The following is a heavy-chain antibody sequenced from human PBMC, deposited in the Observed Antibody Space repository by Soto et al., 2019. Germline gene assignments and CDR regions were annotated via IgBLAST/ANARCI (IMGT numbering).Heavy chain of an antibody. CDR1: GGSFSGYY. Sequence: SETLSLTCAVYGGSFSGYYLTWIRQPPGTGLEWIGEINHSGSTNYNPSLKSRVTISVDTSKNQFSLKLTSVTAAHTAVYYCAREKITGLFDYWGQGKLVTVSS. J-gene: IGHJ4*02. D-gene: IGHD2-8*02. CDR2: INHSGST. V-gene: IGHV4-34*01. CDR3: AREKITGLFDY.